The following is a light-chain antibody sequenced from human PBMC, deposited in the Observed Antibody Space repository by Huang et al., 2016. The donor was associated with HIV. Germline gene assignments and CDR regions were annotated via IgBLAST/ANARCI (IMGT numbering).Light chain of an antibody. CDR1: QRVSSY. CDR3: QQRSNWLFT. CDR2: DAT. J-gene: IGKJ3*01. V-gene: IGKV3-11*01. Sequence: EIVLTQSPATLSLSPGKRATLSCRASQRVSSYLAWYQHKPGQAPRLLIYDATNRATGIPARFSGSGSVTDFTLTISSLEPDDFAVYYCQQRSNWLFTFGPGTKVDIK.